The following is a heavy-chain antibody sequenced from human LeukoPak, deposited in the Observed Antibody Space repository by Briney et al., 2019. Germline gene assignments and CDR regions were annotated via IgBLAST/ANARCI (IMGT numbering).Heavy chain of an antibody. CDR1: GGSFSGYY. Sequence: SETLSLTCAVYGGSFSGYYWSWIRQPPGKGLEWIGEINHSGSTNYNPSLKSRVTISVDTSKNQCSLKLSSVTAADTAVYYCARGDARYYYGSGSYYHALYYMDVWGKGTTVTVSS. V-gene: IGHV4-34*01. CDR3: ARGDARYYYGSGSYYHALYYMDV. J-gene: IGHJ6*03. CDR2: INHSGST. D-gene: IGHD3-10*01.